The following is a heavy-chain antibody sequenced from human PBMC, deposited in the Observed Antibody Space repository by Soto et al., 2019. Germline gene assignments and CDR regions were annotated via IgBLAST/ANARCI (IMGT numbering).Heavy chain of an antibody. CDR3: ARGPSE. J-gene: IGHJ4*02. CDR2: IYPATGDT. CDR1: GYTFIDYY. V-gene: IGHV1-2*02. Sequence: QVQLVQSGAEVKKPGASVKVSCTASGYTFIDYYMHWVRQAPGQGLEWMGSIYPATGDTDYAQTYQGRVILTGDTAIGTAYMELKWLTFDDTGMYYCARGPSEWGQGTLVTVSS.